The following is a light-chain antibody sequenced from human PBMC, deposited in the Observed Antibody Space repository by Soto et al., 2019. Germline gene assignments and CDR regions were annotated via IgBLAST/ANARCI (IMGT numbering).Light chain of an antibody. CDR2: GAS. Sequence: EPVLTHSPGTLSLSPWERATLSSSASQSVSSSFLTWYQQKPGQAPRLLIYGASSRATGIPDRFSGSGSGTDFTLTISRLEPEDFAVYYCQQYGSSRLTFGGGTKVDI. J-gene: IGKJ4*01. CDR1: QSVSSSF. CDR3: QQYGSSRLT. V-gene: IGKV3-20*01.